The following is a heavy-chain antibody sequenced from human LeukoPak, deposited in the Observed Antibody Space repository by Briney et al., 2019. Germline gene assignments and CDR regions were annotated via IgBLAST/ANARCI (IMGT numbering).Heavy chain of an antibody. CDR2: ISYDGSNK. D-gene: IGHD6-19*01. V-gene: IGHV3-30-3*01. CDR3: ARDRGGWEDYYYYGMDV. J-gene: IGHJ6*02. CDR1: GFTFSSYA. Sequence: GGSLRLSCAASGFTFSSYAMHWVRQAPGKGLEWVAVISYDGSNKYYADSVKGRFTISRDNAKNSLYLQMNSLRAEDTAVYYCARDRGGWEDYYYYGMDVWGQGTTVTVSS.